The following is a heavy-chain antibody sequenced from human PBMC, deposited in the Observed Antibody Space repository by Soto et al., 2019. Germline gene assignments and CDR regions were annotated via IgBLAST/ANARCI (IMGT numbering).Heavy chain of an antibody. V-gene: IGHV3-48*02. D-gene: IGHD3-3*01. J-gene: IGHJ5*02. Sequence: EVQLVESGGGLVQPGGSLRLSCAASGFTFSSYSMNWVRQAPGKGLEWVSYIISSSSTIYYADSVKGRFTISRDNAKNSMYLQMNSLRDEDTAVYYCAREFWPLNWFDPWGQGTLVTVSS. CDR2: IISSSSTI. CDR3: AREFWPLNWFDP. CDR1: GFTFSSYS.